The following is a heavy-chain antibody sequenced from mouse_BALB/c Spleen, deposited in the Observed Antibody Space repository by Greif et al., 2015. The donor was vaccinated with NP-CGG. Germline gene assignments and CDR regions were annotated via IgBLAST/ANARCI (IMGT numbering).Heavy chain of an antibody. Sequence: EVQLQQSGAELVKPGASVKLSCTASGFNIKDTYMHWVKQRPEQGLEWIGRIDPANGNTKYDPKFQGKATITADTSSNTAYLQLSSLTSEDTAVYYCARAAYGNSLDYWGQGTTLTVSS. J-gene: IGHJ2*01. V-gene: IGHV14-3*02. CDR2: IDPANGNT. CDR1: GFNIKDTY. D-gene: IGHD2-10*02. CDR3: ARAAYGNSLDY.